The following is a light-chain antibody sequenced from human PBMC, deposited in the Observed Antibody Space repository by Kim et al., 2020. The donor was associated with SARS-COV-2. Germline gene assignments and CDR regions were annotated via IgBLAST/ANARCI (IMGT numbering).Light chain of an antibody. CDR2: SAS. CDR1: EDISHY. Sequence: DLQMTQSPSSLSASVGDRVTITCRASEDISHYLAWYQQIPGKVPKLLIYSASSLQTGVPSRFRGRGSGTHFTLTINGLQPEDVATYYCQRYMAAPLPFGGGTKLEI. CDR3: QRYMAAPLP. V-gene: IGKV1-27*01. J-gene: IGKJ4*01.